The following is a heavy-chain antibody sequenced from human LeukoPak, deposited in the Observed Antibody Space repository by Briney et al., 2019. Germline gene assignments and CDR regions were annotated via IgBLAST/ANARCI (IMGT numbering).Heavy chain of an antibody. CDR2: ISGSGGGT. CDR3: AKKVKCSGGSCYTLFDY. Sequence: GGSLRLSCAASGFTFSSYAMSWVRQAPGKGLEWVSAISGSGGGTYYADSVKGRFTISRDNSKNTLYLQMNSLRAEDTAVYYCAKKVKCSGGSCYTLFDYWGQGTLVTVSS. V-gene: IGHV3-23*01. D-gene: IGHD2-15*01. CDR1: GFTFSSYA. J-gene: IGHJ4*02.